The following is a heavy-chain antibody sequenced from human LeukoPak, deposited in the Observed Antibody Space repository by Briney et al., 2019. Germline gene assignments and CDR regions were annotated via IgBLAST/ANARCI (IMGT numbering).Heavy chain of an antibody. D-gene: IGHD1-14*01. Sequence: PGGSLRLSCAAAGFTFSDYGMNWVRQAPGKGLEWVSSISTSSSYIYYADSVKGRFTISRDNAKKSLYLQVNSLRAEDTAVYYCARGSDNLLGYFHYWGQGTVVTVSS. J-gene: IGHJ4*02. CDR1: GFTFSDYG. CDR2: ISTSSSYI. CDR3: ARGSDNLLGYFHY. V-gene: IGHV3-21*01.